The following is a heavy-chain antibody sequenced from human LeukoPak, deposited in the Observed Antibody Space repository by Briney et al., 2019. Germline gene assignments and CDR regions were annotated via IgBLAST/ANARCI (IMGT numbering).Heavy chain of an antibody. CDR1: GFTVSSNY. V-gene: IGHV3-53*01. CDR3: ARCQWFGELCGPFDY. D-gene: IGHD3-10*01. CDR2: IYSGGST. Sequence: GGSLRLSCAASGFTVSSNYMSWVRQAPGKGLEWVSVIYSGGSTYYADSVKGRFTISRDNSKNTLYLQMNSLRAEDTAVYYCARCQWFGELCGPFDYWGQGTLVTVSS. J-gene: IGHJ4*02.